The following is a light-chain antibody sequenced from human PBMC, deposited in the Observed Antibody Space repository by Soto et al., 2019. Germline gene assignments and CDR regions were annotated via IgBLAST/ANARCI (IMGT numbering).Light chain of an antibody. Sequence: EIVLTQSPGTLSLSPGERATLSWRASQIVNSKLAWYQQKPGQAPSLLIYGASTRATGIPARFSGSGSGTDFTLTISSLQAEDVALYYCQQYYSTPLTFGGGTKVDIK. CDR1: QIVNSK. V-gene: IGKV3-15*01. J-gene: IGKJ4*01. CDR2: GAS. CDR3: QQYYSTPLT.